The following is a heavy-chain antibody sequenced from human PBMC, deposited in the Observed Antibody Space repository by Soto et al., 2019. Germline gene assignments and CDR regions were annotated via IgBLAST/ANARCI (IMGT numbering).Heavy chain of an antibody. CDR1: GFSLSTSGVG. J-gene: IGHJ4*02. CDR3: AHTRRIVLAPPAYFLDY. Sequence: SGPTLVNPTQTLTLTCTFSGFSLSTSGVGVGWIRQPPGKALEWLAVIFWDDDKRYSPSLKSRLTITKDTSKNQVVLTMANMDPVDTATYYCAHTRRIVLAPPAYFLDYWGQGTLVTVSS. V-gene: IGHV2-5*02. D-gene: IGHD2-2*01. CDR2: IFWDDDK.